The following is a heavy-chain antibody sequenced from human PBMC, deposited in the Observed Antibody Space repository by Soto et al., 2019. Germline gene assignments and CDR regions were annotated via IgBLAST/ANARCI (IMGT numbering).Heavy chain of an antibody. D-gene: IGHD3-10*01. V-gene: IGHV4-59*08. Sequence: QVQLQESGPGLVKPSETLSLSCTVSGGSINSYYWSWIRQSPGKRMEWIGYVHHSWGSSYNPSLQSRGAITLNPCKSQFSLKVTSVTATVTALYYCARQGFGPLHGRVDVWGQGTTVTVSS. CDR3: ARQGFGPLHGRVDV. CDR2: VHHSWGS. CDR1: GGSINSYY. J-gene: IGHJ6*02.